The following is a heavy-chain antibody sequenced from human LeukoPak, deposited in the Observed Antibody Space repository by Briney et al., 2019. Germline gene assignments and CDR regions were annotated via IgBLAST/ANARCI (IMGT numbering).Heavy chain of an antibody. D-gene: IGHD1-14*01. J-gene: IGHJ5*02. Sequence: GASMKVSCKASGGTFSSYAISWVRQAPGQGLEWMGGIIPIFGTANYAQKFQGRVTITADESTSTAYMELSSLRSEDTAVYYCARTTRIPNGRFYWFDPWGQGTLVTVSS. CDR3: ARTTRIPNGRFYWFDP. CDR1: GGTFSSYA. V-gene: IGHV1-69*13. CDR2: IIPIFGTA.